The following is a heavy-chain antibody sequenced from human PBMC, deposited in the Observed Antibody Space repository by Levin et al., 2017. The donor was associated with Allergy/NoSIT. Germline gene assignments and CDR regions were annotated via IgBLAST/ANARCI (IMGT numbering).Heavy chain of an antibody. CDR3: ARDRYCGGGSCSREADAFDI. V-gene: IGHV3-11*05. J-gene: IGHJ3*02. CDR2: ISNNNRYT. Sequence: LSLTCAASGFIFSYYYMSWIRQAPGKGLEWVSYISNNNRYTNYADSVKGRFTISRDNAKNSLYLQMNSLRAEDTAVYYCARDRYCGGGSCSREADAFDIWGQGTMVTVSS. D-gene: IGHD2-15*01. CDR1: GFIFSYYY.